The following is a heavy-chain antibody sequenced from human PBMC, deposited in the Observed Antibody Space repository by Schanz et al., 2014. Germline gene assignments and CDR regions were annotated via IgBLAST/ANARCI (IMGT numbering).Heavy chain of an antibody. Sequence: EVQLVESGGGFVQPGGSLGLSCVVSGFTVSSDHMSWVRQAPGKGLEWVSTIYASGATYYADSVKRRFTISRDISKNILYLQMNSLRAEDTAVYYCAKARRKSNCSGGRCFHYSYYGMDVWGQGTTXTVSS. CDR2: IYASGAT. CDR3: AKARRKSNCSGGRCFHYSYYGMDV. J-gene: IGHJ6*02. V-gene: IGHV3-66*01. CDR1: GFTVSSDH. D-gene: IGHD2-15*01.